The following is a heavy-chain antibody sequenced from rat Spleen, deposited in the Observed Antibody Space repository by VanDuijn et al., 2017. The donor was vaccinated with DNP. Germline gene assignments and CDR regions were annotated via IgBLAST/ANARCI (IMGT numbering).Heavy chain of an antibody. CDR1: GFTFSDYN. J-gene: IGHJ2*01. Sequence: EVQLVESGGGLVQPGGSLRLSCAASGFTFSDYNMAWVRQAPTKGLEWVATISYEGNSTYYRDSVKGRFTTSRDNTKGILYLQMDSLRSEDTATYYCARPDYWGQGVMVTVSS. CDR2: ISYEGNST. V-gene: IGHV5-7*01. CDR3: ARPDY.